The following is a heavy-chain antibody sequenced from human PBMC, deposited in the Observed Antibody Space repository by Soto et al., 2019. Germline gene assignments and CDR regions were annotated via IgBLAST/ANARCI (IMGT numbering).Heavy chain of an antibody. CDR1: SASITSSNW. V-gene: IGHV4-4*02. CDR3: AKAPFCTTTNCHYAFDI. CDR2: IYHPGST. Sequence: QVQLQESGPGLVKPSGTLSLTCAVSSASITSSNWWSWVRQPPGKGLEWIGEIYHPGSTIYNPSLKGRVTISVDKSKNHFSLNLSSVTAADTAMYYCAKAPFCTTTNCHYAFDIWGQGTMVTVS. J-gene: IGHJ3*02. D-gene: IGHD2-2*01.